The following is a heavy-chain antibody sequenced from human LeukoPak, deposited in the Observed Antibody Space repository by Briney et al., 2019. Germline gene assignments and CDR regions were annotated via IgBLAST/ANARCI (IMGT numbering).Heavy chain of an antibody. D-gene: IGHD3-22*01. V-gene: IGHV4-31*02. CDR3: ARLHYXDVNSGALDI. CDR2: IYYTGST. Sequence: SETLSLTCAVSGGSISSGSFYWHWIRQHPGKGLEWIGYIYYTGSTYSNPSLKRRFSISLDKSKNQFSLKLTTVTAADTAVYYCARLHYXDVNSGALDIXGQGXMVTVS. J-gene: IGHJ3*02. CDR1: GGSISSGSFY.